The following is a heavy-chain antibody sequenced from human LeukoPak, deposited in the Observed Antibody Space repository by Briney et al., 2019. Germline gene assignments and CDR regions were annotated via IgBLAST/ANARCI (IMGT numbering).Heavy chain of an antibody. D-gene: IGHD3-22*01. CDR2: IYPGDSDT. CDR1: GYSFTSYW. CDR3: ARLGYDSSGYYYFDY. Sequence: GESLQISCKGSGYSFTSYWIGWVRQMPGKGLEWMGIIYPGDSDTRYSPSFQGQVTISADESISTAYLQWSSLKASDTAMYYCARLGYDSSGYYYFDYWGQGTLVTVSS. V-gene: IGHV5-51*01. J-gene: IGHJ4*02.